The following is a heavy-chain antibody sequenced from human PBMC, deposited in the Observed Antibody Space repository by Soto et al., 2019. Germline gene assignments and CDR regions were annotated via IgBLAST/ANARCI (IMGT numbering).Heavy chain of an antibody. CDR1: GFTFSSYA. CDR2: ISSNGGST. J-gene: IGHJ3*02. V-gene: IGHV3-64*02. CDR3: ARGHPEGDAFDI. Sequence: VGSLRLSCAASGFTFSSYAMHWVRQAPGKGLEYVSAISSNGGSTYYADSVKGRFTISRDNSKNTLYLQMGSLRAEDMAVYYCARGHPEGDAFDIWGQGTMVTVSS.